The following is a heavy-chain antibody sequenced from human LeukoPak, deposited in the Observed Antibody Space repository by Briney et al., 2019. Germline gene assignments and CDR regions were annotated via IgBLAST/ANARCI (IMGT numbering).Heavy chain of an antibody. CDR1: GGSISSGSYY. Sequence: SETLSLTCTVSGGSISSGSYYWSWIRQPPGKGLEWIGYIYYSGSTNYNPSLKSRVTISVDTSKNQFSLKLSSVTAADTAVYYCARDSPVTNAFDIWGQGTMVTVSS. V-gene: IGHV4-61*01. J-gene: IGHJ3*02. D-gene: IGHD1-1*01. CDR2: IYYSGST. CDR3: ARDSPVTNAFDI.